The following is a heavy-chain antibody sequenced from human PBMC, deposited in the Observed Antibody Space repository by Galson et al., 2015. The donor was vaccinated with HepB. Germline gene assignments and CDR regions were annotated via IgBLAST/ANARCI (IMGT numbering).Heavy chain of an antibody. CDR3: VKDRSVVTAIQFLYYFDY. Sequence: LRLSCAASGFTFSSYAMHWVRQAPGKGLEYVSAISSNGGSTYYADSVKGRFTISRDNSKNTLYLQMSSLRAEDTAVYYCVKDRSVVTAIQFLYYFDYWGQGTLVTVSS. J-gene: IGHJ4*02. D-gene: IGHD2-21*02. CDR2: ISSNGGST. V-gene: IGHV3-64D*06. CDR1: GFTFSSYA.